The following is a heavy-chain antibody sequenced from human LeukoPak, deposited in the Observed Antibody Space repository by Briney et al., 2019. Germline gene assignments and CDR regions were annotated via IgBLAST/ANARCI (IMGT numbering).Heavy chain of an antibody. D-gene: IGHD3-9*01. CDR1: GFTFSSYS. V-gene: IGHV3-21*01. J-gene: IGHJ6*03. CDR2: ISSSSSYI. CDR3: ARDGGPTYYDILTGYYMSSYYYYYMDV. Sequence: PGGSLRLSCAASGFTFSSYSMDWVRQAPGKGLEWVSSISSSSSYIYYAESVKGRFTISRDNAKNSLYLQMNSLRAEDTAVYYCARDGGPTYYDILTGYYMSSYYYYYMDVWGKGTTVTVSS.